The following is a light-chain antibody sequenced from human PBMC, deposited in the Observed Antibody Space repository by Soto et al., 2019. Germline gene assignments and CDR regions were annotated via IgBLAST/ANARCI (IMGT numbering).Light chain of an antibody. CDR2: GNS. CDR1: SYYIGAGYD. CDR3: QSYDSSLSAVV. J-gene: IGLJ2*01. Sequence: QCVLTQPPSVSGAPGQRVTISCTGSSYYIGAGYDVDWYQQLPGTAPKLLIYGNSNRPSGVPDRFSGSKSGTSASLAITGLQAEDEADYYCQSYDSSLSAVVFGGGTKLTAL. V-gene: IGLV1-40*01.